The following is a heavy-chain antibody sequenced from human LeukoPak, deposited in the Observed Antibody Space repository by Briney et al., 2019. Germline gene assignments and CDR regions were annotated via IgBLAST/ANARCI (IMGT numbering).Heavy chain of an antibody. CDR3: ARDSDGSGSSFDY. J-gene: IGHJ4*02. CDR1: VFTFSSYA. D-gene: IGHD3-10*01. CDR2: ISYDGSNK. V-gene: IGHV3-30-3*01. Sequence: GRSLRLSCAASVFTFSSYARHWVRQAPGKGLEWVAVISYDGSNKYYADSVKGRFTSSRDNSKNTLYLQMNSLRAEDTAMYYCARDSDGSGSSFDYWGQGTLVTVSS.